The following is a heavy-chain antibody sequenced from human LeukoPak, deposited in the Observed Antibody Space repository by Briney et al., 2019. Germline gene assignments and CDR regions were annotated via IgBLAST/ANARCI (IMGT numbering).Heavy chain of an antibody. D-gene: IGHD6-13*01. CDR1: GFTFSSYG. CDR2: ISYDGSNK. CDR3: ANGGKQQLNNNFDY. Sequence: AGGSLRLSCAASGFTFSSYGMHWVRQAPGKGLEWVAVISYDGSNKYYADSVKGRFTISRDNSKNTLYLQMNSLRAEDTAVYYCANGGKQQLNNNFDYRGQGTLVTVSS. V-gene: IGHV3-30*18. J-gene: IGHJ4*02.